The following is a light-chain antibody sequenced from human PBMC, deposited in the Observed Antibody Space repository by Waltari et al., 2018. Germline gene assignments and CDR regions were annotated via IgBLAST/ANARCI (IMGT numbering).Light chain of an antibody. CDR1: VLAKQY. V-gene: IGLV3-25*03. Sequence: SYELTQPPSVSVSPGQTARTTCSGDVLAKQYAFWYQKKPGQAPVLVVYKDTKRPSGIPERFSGSSSGTTITLTITGVQAEDEAHYYCQSIDTSGPYVTFGGGTNLTVL. J-gene: IGLJ2*01. CDR2: KDT. CDR3: QSIDTSGPYVT.